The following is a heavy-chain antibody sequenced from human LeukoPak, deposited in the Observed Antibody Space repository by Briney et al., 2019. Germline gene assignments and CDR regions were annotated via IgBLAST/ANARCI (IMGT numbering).Heavy chain of an antibody. CDR3: AKGGPYYDILTGYSLDP. D-gene: IGHD3-9*01. V-gene: IGHV3-53*01. CDR1: GFTVSSNY. Sequence: GGSLRLSCAASGFTVSSNYMSWVRQAPGKGLEWVSVIYSGGSTYYADSVKGRFTISRDNSKNTLHLQMNSLRAEDTAVYYCAKGGPYYDILTGYSLDPWGQGTLVTVSS. CDR2: IYSGGST. J-gene: IGHJ5*02.